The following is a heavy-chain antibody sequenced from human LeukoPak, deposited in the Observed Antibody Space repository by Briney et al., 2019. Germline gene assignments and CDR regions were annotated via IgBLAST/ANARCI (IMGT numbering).Heavy chain of an antibody. V-gene: IGHV4-4*07. Sequence: SETLSLTCTVSGGSISSYYWSGIRQPAGKGLEWIGRIYTSGSTNYNPSLKSRVTISVDTSKNQFVLKLSSVTPADTALYYCARDQHSSSWYWGWAFDIWGQGTMVTVSS. J-gene: IGHJ3*02. D-gene: IGHD6-13*01. CDR3: ARDQHSSSWYWGWAFDI. CDR1: GGSISSYY. CDR2: IYTSGST.